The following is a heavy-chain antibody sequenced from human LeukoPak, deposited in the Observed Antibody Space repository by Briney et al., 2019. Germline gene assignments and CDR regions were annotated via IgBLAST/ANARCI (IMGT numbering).Heavy chain of an antibody. CDR1: GDSISSGVYY. D-gene: IGHD3-3*01. J-gene: IGHJ4*02. CDR2: IYHSGST. CDR3: ARDRYDQRIFDY. Sequence: SETLSLTCSVSGDSISSGVYYWNWIRQSPGKGLEWIGCIYHSGSTYYTPSLRSRVTISVDTSKNQFSLKLSSVTAADTAVYYCARDRYDQRIFDYWGQGTLVTVSS. V-gene: IGHV4-30-4*01.